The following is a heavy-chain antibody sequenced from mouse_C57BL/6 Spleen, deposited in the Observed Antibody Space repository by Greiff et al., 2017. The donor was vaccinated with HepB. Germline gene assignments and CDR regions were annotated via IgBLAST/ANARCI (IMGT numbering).Heavy chain of an antibody. CDR1: GYTFTSYW. V-gene: IGHV1-55*01. D-gene: IGHD1-1*01. Sequence: QVQLQQPGAELVKPGASVKMSCKASGYTFTSYWITWVKQRPGQGLEWIGDIYPGSGSTNYNEKFKSKATLTVDTSSSTAYMQLSSLTSEASAVYYCARSQYYYGSSYSYWGQGTTLTVSS. J-gene: IGHJ2*01. CDR3: ARSQYYYGSSYSY. CDR2: IYPGSGST.